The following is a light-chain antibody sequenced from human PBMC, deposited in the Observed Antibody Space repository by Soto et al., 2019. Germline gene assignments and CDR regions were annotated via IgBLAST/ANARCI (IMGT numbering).Light chain of an antibody. Sequence: QSALTQPASVSGSPGQSITISCTGSSSDVGGYNYVSWYQQHPGKAPKLMIYDVTNRPSGVSNRFSGSKSGNTASLTISGLQDEDEADYYCSSYTRTRTRVFGGGTQLTVL. V-gene: IGLV2-14*01. CDR1: SSDVGGYNY. CDR2: DVT. CDR3: SSYTRTRTRV. J-gene: IGLJ3*02.